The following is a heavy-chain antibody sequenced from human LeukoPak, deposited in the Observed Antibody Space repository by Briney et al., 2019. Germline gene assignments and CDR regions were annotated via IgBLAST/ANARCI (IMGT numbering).Heavy chain of an antibody. CDR3: ARRNYYYGMDV. Sequence: PSESLSLTCTVTAGSISSSSHYWDWIRQPPRKGLELIGSISYSGSTYYNPSLKSRVTISVDTSKNQFSLNLTSVTAADTAVYYCARRNYYYGMDVWGQGTTVTVSS. CDR2: ISYSGST. V-gene: IGHV4-39*01. CDR1: AGSISSSSHY. J-gene: IGHJ6*02.